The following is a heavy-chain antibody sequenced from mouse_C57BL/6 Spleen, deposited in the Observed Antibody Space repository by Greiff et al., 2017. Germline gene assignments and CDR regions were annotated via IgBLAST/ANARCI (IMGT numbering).Heavy chain of an antibody. CDR1: GYTFTSYW. Sequence: QVQLQQSGAELVKPGASVKMSCKASGYTFTSYWITWGKQRPGQGLEWIGDIYPGSGGTNYNEKFKSKATLTVDKSSSTAYMQLSILTSEDSAVYYCEGYYGVYFDYWGQGTTLTVSS. V-gene: IGHV1-55*01. CDR3: EGYYGVYFDY. D-gene: IGHD1-1*01. J-gene: IGHJ2*01. CDR2: IYPGSGGT.